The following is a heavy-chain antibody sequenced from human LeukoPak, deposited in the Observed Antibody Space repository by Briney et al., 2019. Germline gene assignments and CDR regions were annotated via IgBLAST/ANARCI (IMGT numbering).Heavy chain of an antibody. V-gene: IGHV3-73*01. CDR3: ARLAYSTTWYGFDI. Sequence: PGGSLKLSCAASGFSFSGSAIHWVRQASGKGLEWIGRITTEANNYATVYAASVTGRFTISRDDSQNMAYLQMSSLKTDDSAVYYCARLAYSTTWYGFDIWGQGTMVTVSS. CDR2: ITTEANNYAT. CDR1: GFSFSGSA. D-gene: IGHD2-21*01. J-gene: IGHJ3*02.